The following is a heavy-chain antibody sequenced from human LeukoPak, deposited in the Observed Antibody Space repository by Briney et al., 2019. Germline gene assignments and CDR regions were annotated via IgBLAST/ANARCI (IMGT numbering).Heavy chain of an antibody. CDR1: GYTFTSYG. CDR3: ASGDSIPSGGARDPRYYYYGMDV. V-gene: IGHV1-18*01. D-gene: IGHD4-17*01. Sequence: ASVKVSCKASGYTFTSYGISWVRQAPGQGLEWMGWISAYNGNTNYAQKLQGRVTMTTDTSTSTAYMELRSLRSDDTAVYYCASGDSIPSGGARDPRYYYYGMDVWGQGTTVTVSS. CDR2: ISAYNGNT. J-gene: IGHJ6*02.